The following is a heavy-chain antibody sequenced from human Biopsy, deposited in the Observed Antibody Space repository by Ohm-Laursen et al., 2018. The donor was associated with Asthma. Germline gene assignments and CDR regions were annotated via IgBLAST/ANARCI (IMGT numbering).Heavy chain of an antibody. V-gene: IGHV4-31*02. CDR1: YGSITSGCYY. Sequence: TLSLTCTVSYGSITSGCYYWTWIRQHPGKGLEWIGFIYYSGNTYYNPSLKSRVSISIDTSKNQFSLKLSSVTAADTAVYYCARAQDYYDSRGYYRSFDYWGQGTLVTVSS. J-gene: IGHJ4*02. CDR2: IYYSGNT. CDR3: ARAQDYYDSRGYYRSFDY. D-gene: IGHD3-22*01.